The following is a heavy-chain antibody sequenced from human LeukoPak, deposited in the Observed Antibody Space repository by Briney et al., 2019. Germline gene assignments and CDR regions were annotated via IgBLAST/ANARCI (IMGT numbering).Heavy chain of an antibody. D-gene: IGHD6-13*01. CDR3: ASPYATGYSSSWYY. V-gene: IGHV3-74*01. J-gene: IGHJ4*02. CDR2: INNDGTYT. Sequence: GGSLRLSCAVSGFTSSSYWMHWVRQAPGKGLVWVSRINNDGTYTVYADSVKGRFTISRDNAKNTLYLQMNSLRAEDTAVYYCASPYATGYSSSWYYWGQGTLVTVSS. CDR1: GFTSSSYW.